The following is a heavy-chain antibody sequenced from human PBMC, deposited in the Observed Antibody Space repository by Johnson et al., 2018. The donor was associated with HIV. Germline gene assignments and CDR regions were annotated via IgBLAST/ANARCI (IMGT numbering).Heavy chain of an antibody. CDR2: ISYDGSNK. CDR1: GFTFSSYA. V-gene: IGHV3-30-3*01. Sequence: QVQLVESGGGVVQPGRSLRLSCAASGFTFSSYAMHWVRQAPGKGLEWVAVISYDGSNKYYAYSVKGRFTISRDNSKNTLYLQMNSLRAEDTAVYYCASLPGDAFDIWGQGTMVTVSS. D-gene: IGHD2-2*01. J-gene: IGHJ3*02. CDR3: ASLPGDAFDI.